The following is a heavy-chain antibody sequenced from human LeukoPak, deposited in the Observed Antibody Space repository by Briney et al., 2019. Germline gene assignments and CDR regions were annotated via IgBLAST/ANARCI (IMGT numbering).Heavy chain of an antibody. V-gene: IGHV4-34*01. CDR2: INHSGST. CDR1: GGSFSGYY. Sequence: TSETLSLTCAVYGGSFSGYYWSWIRQPPVKGLEWIGEINHSGSTNYNPSLKSRVTISVDTSKNQFSLKLSSVTAADTAVFFFKQETAYDILTWFDPWGQGTLVTVSS. CDR3: KQETAYDILTWFDP. J-gene: IGHJ5*02. D-gene: IGHD3-9*01.